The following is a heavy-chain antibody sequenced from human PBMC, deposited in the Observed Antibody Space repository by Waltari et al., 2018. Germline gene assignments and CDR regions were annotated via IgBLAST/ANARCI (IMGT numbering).Heavy chain of an antibody. V-gene: IGHV4-39*07. Sequence: QLQLQESGPGLVKPSETLSLTCTVSGGSLSSSSYSWGWIRQPPGTGLEWIGSIYYSGSTYYNPSLKSRVTISVDTSKNQFSLKLSSVTAADTAVYYCARDEDYWGQGTLVTVSS. CDR1: GGSLSSSSYS. CDR3: ARDEDY. CDR2: IYYSGST. J-gene: IGHJ4*02.